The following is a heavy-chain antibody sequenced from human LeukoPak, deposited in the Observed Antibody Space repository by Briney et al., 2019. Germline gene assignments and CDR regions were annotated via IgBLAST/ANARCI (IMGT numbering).Heavy chain of an antibody. CDR1: EFDFSSHA. D-gene: IGHD4-17*01. CDR3: ANEIRPNDY. CDR2: ISISGSKT. Sequence: GGCLRLSRAASEFDFSSHAMTWVRQAPGKGLEWVSAISISGSKTYYADSVKGRFTISRDNSKNTLYLQMNSLRAEDTAVYYCANEIRPNDYWGQGTQVTVSS. V-gene: IGHV3-23*01. J-gene: IGHJ4*02.